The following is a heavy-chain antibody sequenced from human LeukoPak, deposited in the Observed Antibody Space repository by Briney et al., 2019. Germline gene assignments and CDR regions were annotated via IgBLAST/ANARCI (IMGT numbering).Heavy chain of an antibody. J-gene: IGHJ4*02. Sequence: PGGSLRLSCAASGFTFSSYAMSWVRQAPGKGLEWVSAISGSGGRTYYADSVTGRFTISRDNSKNTLYLQMNSLRAEDTAVYYCAKDFRNSSSWYRGVDYWGQGTLVTVSS. D-gene: IGHD6-13*01. V-gene: IGHV3-23*01. CDR1: GFTFSSYA. CDR3: AKDFRNSSSWYRGVDY. CDR2: ISGSGGRT.